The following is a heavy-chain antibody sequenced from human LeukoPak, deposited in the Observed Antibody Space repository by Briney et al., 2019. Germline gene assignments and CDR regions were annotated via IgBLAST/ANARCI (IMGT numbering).Heavy chain of an antibody. D-gene: IGHD5-12*01. CDR1: GGSISSYY. CDR2: IYYSGST. Sequence: PSETLSLTCTVSGGSISSYYWSWIRQPPGKGLEWIGYIYYSGSTNYNPSLKSRVTISVDTSKNQFSLKLSSVTAADTAVYYCATIVATALSQPDYWGQGTLVTVSS. J-gene: IGHJ4*02. CDR3: ATIVATALSQPDY. V-gene: IGHV4-59*12.